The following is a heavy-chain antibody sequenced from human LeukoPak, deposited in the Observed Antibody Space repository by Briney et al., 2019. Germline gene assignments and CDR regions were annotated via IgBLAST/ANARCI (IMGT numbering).Heavy chain of an antibody. V-gene: IGHV3-13*01. D-gene: IGHD1-26*01. J-gene: IGHJ4*02. Sequence: GGSLRLSCAASGFTFSSYDMHWVRQATGKGLEWVSGIDTAGDTYYPGSVKGRFTISRENAKNSLYLQMNRLRAGDTAVYYCARDGRKNSGSYGDYWGQGTLVTVSS. CDR3: ARDGRKNSGSYGDY. CDR1: GFTFSSYD. CDR2: IDTAGDT.